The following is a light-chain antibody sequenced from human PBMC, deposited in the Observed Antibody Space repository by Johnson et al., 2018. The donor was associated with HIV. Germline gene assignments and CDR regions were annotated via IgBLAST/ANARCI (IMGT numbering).Light chain of an antibody. J-gene: IGLJ1*01. CDR2: ENN. CDR3: GTWDSRLSTGQV. CDR1: SSYIGNNY. V-gene: IGLV1-51*02. Sequence: QSVLTQPPSVSAAPGQKVSISCSGSSSYIGNNYVSWYQQLPGTAPKLLIYENNKRPSGIPGRISGSKSGTSATLDITGLQTGDEADYYCGTWDSRLSTGQVFETGTKVTVL.